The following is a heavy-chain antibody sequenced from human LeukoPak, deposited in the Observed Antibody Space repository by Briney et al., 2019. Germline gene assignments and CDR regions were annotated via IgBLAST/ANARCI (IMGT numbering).Heavy chain of an antibody. Sequence: GGTLRLSCAASGFTFSSYAMSWVRQAPGKGLEGVSAISGSGGSTYYADSVKGRFTISRDNAKNSLYLQMNSLRAEDTAVYYCAELGITMIGGVWGKGTTVTISS. J-gene: IGHJ6*04. V-gene: IGHV3-23*01. CDR3: AELGITMIGGV. D-gene: IGHD3-10*02. CDR2: ISGSGGST. CDR1: GFTFSSYA.